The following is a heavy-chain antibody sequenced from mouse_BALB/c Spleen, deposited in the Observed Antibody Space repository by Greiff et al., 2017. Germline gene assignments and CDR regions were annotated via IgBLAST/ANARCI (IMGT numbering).Heavy chain of an antibody. Sequence: DVKLVESGGGLVQPGGSMKLSCVASGFTFSNYWMNWVRQSPEKGLEWVAEIRLKSNNYATHYAESVKGRFTISRDDSKSSVYLQMNNLRAEDTGIYYCTRRRFITTGYYFDYWGQGTTLTVSS. CDR1: GFTFSNYW. CDR2: IRLKSNNYAT. J-gene: IGHJ2*01. D-gene: IGHD1-2*01. CDR3: TRRRFITTGYYFDY. V-gene: IGHV6-6*02.